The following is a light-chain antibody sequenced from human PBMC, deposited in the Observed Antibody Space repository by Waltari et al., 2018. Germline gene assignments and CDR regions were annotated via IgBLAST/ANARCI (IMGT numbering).Light chain of an antibody. CDR3: SSYTSSSTPYV. Sequence: QSALTQPASVSGSPGQSITISCTGTSSDVGGYNYVSWYQQHPGKAPKLMIYDVSNRRSGVSNRVSGSESGNTASLTSSGLQAEDEADYYCSSYTSSSTPYVFGTGTKVTVL. J-gene: IGLJ1*01. V-gene: IGLV2-14*01. CDR2: DVS. CDR1: SSDVGGYNY.